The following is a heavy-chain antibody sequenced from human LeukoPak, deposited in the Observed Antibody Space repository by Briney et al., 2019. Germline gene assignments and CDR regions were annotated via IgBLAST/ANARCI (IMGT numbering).Heavy chain of an antibody. Sequence: SETLSLTCNVFGYSISSAYSWGWIRQPPGKGLEWIGSLYHGGSTYYNPSLKSRVTTSVDTSNNQFSLRLTSVTAADTAVYYCARGVVYDDTTGTYYGFFDYWGQGTLAIVSS. V-gene: IGHV4-38-2*02. J-gene: IGHJ4*02. CDR1: GYSISSAYS. CDR2: LYHGGST. D-gene: IGHD4-17*01. CDR3: ARGVVYDDTTGTYYGFFDY.